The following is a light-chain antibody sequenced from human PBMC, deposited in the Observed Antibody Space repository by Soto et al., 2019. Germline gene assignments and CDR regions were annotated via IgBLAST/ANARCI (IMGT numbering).Light chain of an antibody. Sequence: DIVLTQSQGTLSLSPGERATISCLASQIISSTYLGWYQQKPGQAPRLLIYGASSRATGIPDRFSGSGSGTDFTLTISRLEPEDFAVYYCQHYGTSLYTFGQGTRLEI. CDR3: QHYGTSLYT. CDR2: GAS. J-gene: IGKJ5*01. V-gene: IGKV3-20*01. CDR1: QIISSTY.